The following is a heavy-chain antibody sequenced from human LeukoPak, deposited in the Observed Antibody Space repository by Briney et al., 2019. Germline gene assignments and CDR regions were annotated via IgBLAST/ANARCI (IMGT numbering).Heavy chain of an antibody. CDR1: GFTFSSYS. CDR3: ARDLFRDFDY. CDR2: ISSSSYI. J-gene: IGHJ4*02. D-gene: IGHD3-10*01. V-gene: IGHV3-21*01. Sequence: MTGGSLRLSCAASGFTFSSYSMNWVRQAPGKGLEWVSSISSSSYIYYADSVKGRFTISRDNAKNSLYLQMNSPRAEDTAVYYCARDLFRDFDYWGQGTLVTVSS.